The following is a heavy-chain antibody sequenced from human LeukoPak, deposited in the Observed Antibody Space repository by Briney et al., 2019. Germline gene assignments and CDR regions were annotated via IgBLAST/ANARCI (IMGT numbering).Heavy chain of an antibody. J-gene: IGHJ4*02. D-gene: IGHD3-3*01. CDR2: ISGSGGST. CDR1: GFTFSSYA. CDR3: AKDQAPYYDFWSGYYPFDY. Sequence: GGSLRLSCAASGFTFSSYAMSWVRQAPGKGLEWVSAISGSGGSTYYADSVEGRFTISRDNSKNTLYLQMNSLRAEDTAVYYCAKDQAPYYDFWSGYYPFDYWGQGALVTVSS. V-gene: IGHV3-23*01.